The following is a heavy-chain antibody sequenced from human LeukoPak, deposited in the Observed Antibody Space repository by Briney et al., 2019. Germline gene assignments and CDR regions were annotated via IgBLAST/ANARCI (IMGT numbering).Heavy chain of an antibody. J-gene: IGHJ4*02. CDR2: ITGRGDFT. Sequence: GGSLRLSCAASGFMFNIYAMSWVRQAPGKGLEWVSSITGRGDFTFYADSVKVRFTISRDKFNNILYLQMSSLRAEDTAIYYCAKDRPNYYGSEGHYYRRDGDYWGQGTLVTVSS. V-gene: IGHV3-23*01. CDR3: AKDRPNYYGSEGHYYRRDGDY. CDR1: GFMFNIYA. D-gene: IGHD3-10*01.